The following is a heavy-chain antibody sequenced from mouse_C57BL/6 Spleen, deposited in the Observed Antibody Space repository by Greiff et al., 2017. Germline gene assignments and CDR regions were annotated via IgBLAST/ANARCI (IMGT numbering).Heavy chain of an antibody. CDR2: IDPSDSYT. V-gene: IGHV1-69*01. J-gene: IGHJ3*01. CDR1: GYTFTSYW. Sequence: VQLQQPGAELVMPGASVKLSCKASGYTFTSYWMHWVKQRPGQGLEWIGEIDPSDSYTNYNQKFKGKSTLTVDKSSSTAYMQLSSLTSEDSAVYYCATYDRKKPFAYWGQGTLVTVSA. D-gene: IGHD2-14*01. CDR3: ATYDRKKPFAY.